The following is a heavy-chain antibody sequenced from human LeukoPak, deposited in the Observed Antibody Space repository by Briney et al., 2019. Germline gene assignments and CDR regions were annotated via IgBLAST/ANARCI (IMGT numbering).Heavy chain of an antibody. CDR1: GFTFRTSA. CDR2: IVVGSGNT. CDR3: AAQVNYHDSTVWDP. V-gene: IGHV1-58*01. Sequence: SVKVSCKASGFTFRTSAVQWVRQARGQRLEWIGWIVVGSGNTNYAQKFQERVTISRDMSTSTAYMELSSLRSEDTAVYYCAAQVNYHDSTVWDPWGQGTLVTVSS. J-gene: IGHJ5*02. D-gene: IGHD3-22*01.